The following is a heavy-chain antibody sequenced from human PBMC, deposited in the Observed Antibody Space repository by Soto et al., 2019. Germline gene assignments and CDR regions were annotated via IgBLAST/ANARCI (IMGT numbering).Heavy chain of an antibody. CDR3: AREFRDLRFLEWSRYYYGMDV. D-gene: IGHD3-3*01. V-gene: IGHV4-4*02. J-gene: IGHJ6*02. CDR1: GGSISSSNW. CDR2: IYHSGST. Sequence: SETLSLTCAVSGGSISSSNWWRWVRQPPGRGLEGIGEIYHSGSTNYNPSLKSRVTISVDKSKNQFSLKLSSVTAADTAVYYCAREFRDLRFLEWSRYYYGMDVWGQGTTVTVSS.